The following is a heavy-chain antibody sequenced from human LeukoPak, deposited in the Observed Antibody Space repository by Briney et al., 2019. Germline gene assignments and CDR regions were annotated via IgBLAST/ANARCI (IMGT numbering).Heavy chain of an antibody. CDR2: IKQDGSEK. CDR3: ARDGLYPPEGYFDY. V-gene: IGHV3-7*01. Sequence: PGGSLRLSCAASGFTFSSYWMSWVRQAPGKGLEWVANIKQDGSEKYYVDSVKGRFTISRDNAKNSLYLQMNSLRAEDTAVYYCARDGLYPPEGYFDYWGQGTLVTVSS. J-gene: IGHJ4*02. CDR1: GFTFSSYW. D-gene: IGHD2-15*01.